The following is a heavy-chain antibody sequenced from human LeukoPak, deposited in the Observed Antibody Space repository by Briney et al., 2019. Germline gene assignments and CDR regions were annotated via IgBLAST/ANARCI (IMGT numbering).Heavy chain of an antibody. CDR2: INHSGGT. CDR1: GGSFSGYY. V-gene: IGHV4-34*01. D-gene: IGHD6-6*01. Sequence: SETLSLTCAVYGGSFSGYYWSWIRQPPGKGLEWIGEINHSGGTNYTPSLKSRVTMSLDTSKNQFSLKLTSVTAADTAVYYCARGSIAARLGNFWGQETIVTVS. J-gene: IGHJ4*02. CDR3: ARGSIAARLGNF.